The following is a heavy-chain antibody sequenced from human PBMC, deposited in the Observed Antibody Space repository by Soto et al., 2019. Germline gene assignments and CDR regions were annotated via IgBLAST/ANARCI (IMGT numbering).Heavy chain of an antibody. V-gene: IGHV4-61*03. CDR3: ARYSAGGTGFDY. CDR1: GGSVSSDSYF. CDR2: ISYSGSS. J-gene: IGHJ4*02. Sequence: KASETLSLTCTVSGGSVSSDSYFWSWIRQPPGKGLEWIGYISYSGSSKYHSSLKSRVTISKDTSENYFSLKLSSVTAADTAVYYCARYSAGGTGFDYWRQGTRITFSS. D-gene: IGHD4-4*01.